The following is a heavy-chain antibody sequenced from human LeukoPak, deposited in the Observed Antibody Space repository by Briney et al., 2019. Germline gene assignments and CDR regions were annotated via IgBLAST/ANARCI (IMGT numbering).Heavy chain of an antibody. CDR2: INPNSGGT. V-gene: IGHV1-2*02. J-gene: IGHJ4*02. Sequence: GASVKVSCKASGYTFTGYYMHWVRQAPGQGLEWMGWINPNSGGTNYAQKFQGRVTMTRDTSISAAYMELSRLRSDDTAVYYCARALRTLPRKYYYDSSGYYLTLEYWGQGTLVTVSS. D-gene: IGHD3-22*01. CDR3: ARALRTLPRKYYYDSSGYYLTLEY. CDR1: GYTFTGYY.